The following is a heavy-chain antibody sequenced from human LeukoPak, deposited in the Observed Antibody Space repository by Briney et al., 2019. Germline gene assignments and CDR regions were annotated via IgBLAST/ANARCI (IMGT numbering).Heavy chain of an antibody. CDR2: MNPNSGNT. D-gene: IGHD6-13*01. Sequence: ASVKVSCKASGYTFTSYDINWVRQATGQGLGWMGWMNPNSGNTGYAQKFQGRVTMTRNTSISTAYMELSSLRSEDTAVYYCARVSEERRGYSSSWPYWYFDLWGRGTLVTVSS. V-gene: IGHV1-8*01. CDR1: GYTFTSYD. J-gene: IGHJ2*01. CDR3: ARVSEERRGYSSSWPYWYFDL.